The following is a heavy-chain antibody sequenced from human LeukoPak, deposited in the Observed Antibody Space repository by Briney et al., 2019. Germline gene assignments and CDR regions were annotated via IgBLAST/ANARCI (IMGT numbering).Heavy chain of an antibody. CDR1: GFTFSSYE. J-gene: IGHJ6*02. V-gene: IGHV3-48*03. CDR3: AGSSEYIYFYYYGMDV. CDR2: ISSSGSTI. Sequence: GGSLRLSCAASGFTFSSYEMNWVRQAPGKGLEWVSYISSSGSTIYYADSVKGRFTISRDNAKNSLYLQMNSLRAEDTAVYYCAGSSEYIYFYYYGMDVWGQGTTVTVSS. D-gene: IGHD6-6*01.